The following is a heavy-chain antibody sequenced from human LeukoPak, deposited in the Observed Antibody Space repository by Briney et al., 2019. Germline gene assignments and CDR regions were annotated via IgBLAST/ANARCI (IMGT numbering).Heavy chain of an antibody. CDR3: HNTAMVTNYYFDY. Sequence: GGSLRLSCAASGFTFSSYAMHWVRQAPGKGLEWVAVISYDGSNKYYADSVKGRFTISRDNSKNTLYLQMNSLRAEDTAVYYCHNTAMVTNYYFDYWGQGTLVTVSS. CDR2: ISYDGSNK. J-gene: IGHJ4*02. CDR1: GFTFSSYA. D-gene: IGHD5-18*01. V-gene: IGHV3-30*04.